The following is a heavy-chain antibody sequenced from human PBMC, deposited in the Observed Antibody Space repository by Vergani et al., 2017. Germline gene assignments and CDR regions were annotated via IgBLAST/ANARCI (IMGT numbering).Heavy chain of an antibody. Sequence: QVQLVQSGAEVKKPGASVKVSCKASGYTFTSYYMHWVRQAPGQGLEWMGIINPSGGSTSYAQKLQGRVTMTRDTSTSTVYMELSSLRSEDTAVYYCARYQLLHYYYYGMDVWGQGTTVTVSS. CDR3: ARYQLLHYYYYGMDV. J-gene: IGHJ6*02. CDR1: GYTFTSYY. D-gene: IGHD2-2*01. CDR2: INPSGGST. V-gene: IGHV1-46*01.